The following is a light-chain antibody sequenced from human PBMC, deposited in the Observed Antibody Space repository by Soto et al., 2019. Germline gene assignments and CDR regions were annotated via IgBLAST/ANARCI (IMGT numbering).Light chain of an antibody. V-gene: IGKV1-8*01. CDR2: AAS. Sequence: IQMTQSPSSVSASTGDRVTITCRASQGISSYLAWYQQKPGEAPKLLIYAASTLQSGVPSRFSGSGSGTDFTLTISCLQSEDFATYYCQQYYSYPRTFGQGTKVDIK. J-gene: IGKJ1*01. CDR1: QGISSY. CDR3: QQYYSYPRT.